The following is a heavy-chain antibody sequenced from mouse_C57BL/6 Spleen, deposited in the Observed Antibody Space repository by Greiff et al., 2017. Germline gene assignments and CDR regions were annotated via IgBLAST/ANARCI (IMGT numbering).Heavy chain of an antibody. Sequence: QVQLKQSGPELVKPGASVKISCKASGYAFSSSWMNWVKQRPGKGLEWIGRIYPGDGDPNYNGKFKGKATLTADKSSSTAYMQLSSLTSEDSAVCFCARRSDYAGMDYWGQGTAVTVSS. V-gene: IGHV1-82*01. CDR1: GYAFSSSW. CDR2: IYPGDGDP. J-gene: IGHJ4*01. CDR3: ARRSDYAGMDY.